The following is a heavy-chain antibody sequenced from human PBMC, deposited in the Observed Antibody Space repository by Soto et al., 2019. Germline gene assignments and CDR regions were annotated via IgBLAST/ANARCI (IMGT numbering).Heavy chain of an antibody. CDR3: ARDAEARPGWFDP. J-gene: IGHJ5*02. Sequence: GASVKVSCKASGGTFSSYAISWVRQAPGQGLEWMGGIIPIFGTANYAQKFQGRVTITADESTSTAYMELSSLRSEDTAVYYCARDAEARPGWFDPWGQGTLVTVSS. CDR1: GGTFSSYA. V-gene: IGHV1-69*13. CDR2: IIPIFGTA. D-gene: IGHD6-6*01.